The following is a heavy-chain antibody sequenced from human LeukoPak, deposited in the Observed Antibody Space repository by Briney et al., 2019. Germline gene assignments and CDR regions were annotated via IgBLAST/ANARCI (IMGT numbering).Heavy chain of an antibody. J-gene: IGHJ5*02. V-gene: IGHV1-69*01. CDR1: GGTFSSYA. CDR2: IIPIFGTA. D-gene: IGHD6-13*01. CDR3: ASERPAATGFGLFDP. Sequence: RASVKVSCKASGGTFSSYAISWVRQAPGQGLEWMGGIIPIFGTANYAQKFQGRVTITADESTSTAYMELSSLRSEDTAVYYCASERPAATGFGLFDPWGQGTLVTVSS.